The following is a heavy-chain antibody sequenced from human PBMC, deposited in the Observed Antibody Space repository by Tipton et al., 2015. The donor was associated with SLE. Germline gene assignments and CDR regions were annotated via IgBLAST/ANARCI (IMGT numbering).Heavy chain of an antibody. J-gene: IGHJ4*02. CDR3: AREGLSGYEQGFDY. Sequence: SLRLSCAASGFTFSSYEMNWVRQAPGKGLEWVSYISSSGSTIYYADSVKGRFTISRDNAKNTLYLQMNSLRAEDTALYYCAREGLSGYEQGFDYWGQGTLVTVSS. CDR2: ISSSGSTI. D-gene: IGHD5-12*01. CDR1: GFTFSSYE. V-gene: IGHV3-48*03.